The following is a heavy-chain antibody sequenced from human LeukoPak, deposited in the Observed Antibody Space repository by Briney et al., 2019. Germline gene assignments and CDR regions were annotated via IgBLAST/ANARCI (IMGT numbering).Heavy chain of an antibody. CDR1: GYTFTGYY. D-gene: IGHD1-14*01. Sequence: ASVNVSCKASGYTFTGYYMHWVRQAPGQGLEWMGWINPNSGGTNYAQKFQGWVTMTRDTSISTAYMELSRLRSDDTAVYYCARSGTWSSYFDYWGQGTLVTASS. CDR3: ARSGTWSSYFDY. CDR2: INPNSGGT. J-gene: IGHJ4*02. V-gene: IGHV1-2*04.